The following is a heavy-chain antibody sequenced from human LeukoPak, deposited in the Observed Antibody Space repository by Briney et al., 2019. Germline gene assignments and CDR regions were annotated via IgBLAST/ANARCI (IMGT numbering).Heavy chain of an antibody. CDR1: GYTFTSYY. V-gene: IGHV1-46*01. CDR2: INPSGGST. CDR3: AREPPVIVVVPAARAFDI. D-gene: IGHD2-2*01. Sequence: ASEKVSCKASGYTFTSYYMHWVRQAPGQGLEWMGIINPSGGSTSYAQKFQGRVTMTRDTSTSTVYMELSSLRSEDTAVYYCAREPPVIVVVPAARAFDIWGQGTMVTVSS. J-gene: IGHJ3*02.